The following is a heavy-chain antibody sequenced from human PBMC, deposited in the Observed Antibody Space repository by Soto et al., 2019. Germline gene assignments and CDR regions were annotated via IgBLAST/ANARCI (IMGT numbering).Heavy chain of an antibody. CDR2: IYYSGST. Sequence: SETLSLTCTVSGGSISSSSYYWGWIRQPPGKGLEWIGSIYYSGSTYYNPSLKSRVTISVDTSKNQFSLKLSSVTAADTAVYYCARIEMATIQFDYWGQGTLVTVSS. J-gene: IGHJ4*02. V-gene: IGHV4-39*01. CDR3: ARIEMATIQFDY. CDR1: GGSISSSSYY. D-gene: IGHD5-12*01.